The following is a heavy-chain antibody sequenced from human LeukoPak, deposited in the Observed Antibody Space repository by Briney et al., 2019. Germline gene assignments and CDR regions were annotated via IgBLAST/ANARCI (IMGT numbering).Heavy chain of an antibody. CDR2: IYSGGTT. CDR1: GFTFSSYA. CDR3: ARRAGGYSHPYDY. J-gene: IGHJ4*02. V-gene: IGHV3-53*01. Sequence: GGSLRLSCAASGFTFSSYAMSWVRQAPGKGLEWVSLIYSGGTTYYADSVKGRFTISRDNSKNTLYLQMNSLRAEDTAVYYCARRAGGYSHPYDYWGQGILVTVSS. D-gene: IGHD4-23*01.